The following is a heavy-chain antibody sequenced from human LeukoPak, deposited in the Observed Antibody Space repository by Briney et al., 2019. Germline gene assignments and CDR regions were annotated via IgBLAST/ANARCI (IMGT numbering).Heavy chain of an antibody. D-gene: IGHD3-22*01. V-gene: IGHV5-51*01. J-gene: IGHJ3*02. CDR3: ARARYYYDSSGYPLNDAFDI. Sequence: GESLKISCKGSGYSFTSYWIGWVRQMPGKGLEWMGIIYPGDSDTRYSPSFQGQVTISADKSISTAYLQWSSLKASGTAMYYCARARYYYDSSGYPLNDAFDIWGQGTMVTVSS. CDR2: IYPGDSDT. CDR1: GYSFTSYW.